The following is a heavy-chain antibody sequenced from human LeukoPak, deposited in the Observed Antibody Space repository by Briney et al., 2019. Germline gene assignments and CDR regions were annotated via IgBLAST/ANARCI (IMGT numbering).Heavy chain of an antibody. CDR2: INPDSGGT. CDR1: GYTFTGYY. V-gene: IGHV1-2*02. Sequence: GASVKVSCKASGYTFTGYYMHWVRQAPGQGLEWMGWINPDSGGTNYAQKFQGRVTMTRDTSISTAYMELSRLGSDDTAVYYCASSLTPYSYGLETYYYYYYMDVWGKGTTVTVSS. CDR3: ASSLTPYSYGLETYYYYYYMDV. J-gene: IGHJ6*03. D-gene: IGHD5-18*01.